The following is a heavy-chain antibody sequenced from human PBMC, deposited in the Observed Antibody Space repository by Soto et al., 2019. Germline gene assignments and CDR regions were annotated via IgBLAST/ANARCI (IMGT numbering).Heavy chain of an antibody. CDR3: ARDVSPGTSSLDFDAFDI. V-gene: IGHV3-7*05. CDR2: IRKDGSKT. CDR1: GFTFSSDW. D-gene: IGHD6-13*01. Sequence: EVRLVESGGGLVQPGGSLRLSCAASGFTFSSDWMTWVRQAPGKGLEWVANIRKDGSKTSYLDYVRGRFTISRDNAQSSLYLQMASLRAEDTALYYCARDVSPGTSSLDFDAFDIWGQGTMVTVSS. J-gene: IGHJ3*02.